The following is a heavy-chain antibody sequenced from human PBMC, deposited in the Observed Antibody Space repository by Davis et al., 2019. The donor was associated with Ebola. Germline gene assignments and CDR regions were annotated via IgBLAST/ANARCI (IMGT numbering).Heavy chain of an antibody. CDR2: INHSGST. Sequence: SETLSLTCAVYGGSFSGYYWSWIRQPPGKGLEWIGEINHSGSTNYKPSLKSRVTISVDTSKNQFSLKLSSVTAADTAVYYCARVAKYQLLRLDYWGQGTLVTVSS. CDR3: ARVAKYQLLRLDY. J-gene: IGHJ4*02. D-gene: IGHD2-2*01. CDR1: GGSFSGYY. V-gene: IGHV4-34*01.